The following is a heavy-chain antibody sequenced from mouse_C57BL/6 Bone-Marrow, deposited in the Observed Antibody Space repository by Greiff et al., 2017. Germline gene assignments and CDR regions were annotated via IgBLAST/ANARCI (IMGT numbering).Heavy chain of an antibody. J-gene: IGHJ1*03. D-gene: IGHD2-5*01. CDR3: ARPYDSNYWYFDV. CDR1: GYTFTSYW. Sequence: QVQLQQPGAELVKPGASVKMSCKASGYTFTSYWITWVKQRPGQGLEWIGDIYPGSGSTNYNEKFKSKATLTVDTSSSTAYMHLSSLTSEHSAVYYCARPYDSNYWYFDVWGTGTTVTVSS. CDR2: IYPGSGST. V-gene: IGHV1-55*01.